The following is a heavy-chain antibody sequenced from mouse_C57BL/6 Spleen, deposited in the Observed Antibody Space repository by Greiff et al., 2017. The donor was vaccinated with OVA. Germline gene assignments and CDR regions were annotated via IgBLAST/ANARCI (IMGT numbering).Heavy chain of an antibody. CDR2: IHPNSGST. CDR1: GYTFTSYW. CDR3: AREDYSNSNAMDY. J-gene: IGHJ4*01. V-gene: IGHV1-64*01. D-gene: IGHD2-5*01. Sequence: QVQLQQPGAELVKPGASVKLSCKASGYTFTSYWMHWVKQRPGQGLEWIGMIHPNSGSTNYNEKFKSKATLTVDKSSSTAYMQLSSLTSEDSAVYYCAREDYSNSNAMDYWGQGTSVTVSS.